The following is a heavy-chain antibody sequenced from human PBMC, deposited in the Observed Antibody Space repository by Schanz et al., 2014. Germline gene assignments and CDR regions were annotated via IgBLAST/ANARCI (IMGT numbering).Heavy chain of an antibody. V-gene: IGHV3-33*01. CDR1: GFTFSSYG. Sequence: VQLVESGGGVVQPGRSLRLSCGASGFTFSSYGMHWVRQAPGKGLEWVAIIWYDGSNKYYADSVKGRFTISRDNSKTTLSLQMSSLRAEDTAVYYCARDGDFDYWGQGTLVTVSS. J-gene: IGHJ4*02. CDR2: IWYDGSNK. CDR3: ARDGDFDY.